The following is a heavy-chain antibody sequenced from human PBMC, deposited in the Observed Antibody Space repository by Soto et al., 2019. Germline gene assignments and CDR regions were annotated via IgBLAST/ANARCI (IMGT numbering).Heavy chain of an antibody. D-gene: IGHD3-22*01. CDR3: ARGYYDSSGYFFFDY. J-gene: IGHJ4*02. V-gene: IGHV4-30-2*01. CDR2: IYHSGST. CDR1: GGSISSGGYS. Sequence: ASETLSLTCAVSGGSISSGGYSWSWIRQPPGKGLEWIGYIYHSGSTYYNPSLKSRVTISVDRSKNQFSLKLSSVTAADTAVYYCARGYYDSSGYFFFDYWGQGTLVTVSS.